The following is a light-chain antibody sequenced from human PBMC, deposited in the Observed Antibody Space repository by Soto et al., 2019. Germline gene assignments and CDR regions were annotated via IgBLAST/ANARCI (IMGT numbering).Light chain of an antibody. CDR2: AAS. J-gene: IGKJ5*01. CDR1: QVISTS. V-gene: IGKV1-9*01. CDR3: QQLFDSPIT. Sequence: GESVTLTCRASQVISTSLAWYQVKPGKAPKLLIYAASTLESGVPSRFSATVSGTEFSLTITSLQPEDFATYDCQQLFDSPITFGQGTRLEIK.